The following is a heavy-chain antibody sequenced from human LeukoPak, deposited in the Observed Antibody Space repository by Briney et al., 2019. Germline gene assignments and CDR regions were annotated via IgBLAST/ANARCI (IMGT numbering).Heavy chain of an antibody. CDR3: AKFPEPGGFLSRTPKGHYDMDV. Sequence: PGGSLRLSCAPSGFSFSSYTMNWVRQAPGKGLEWVSASSGGRTYYADSVQGRFTISRDYSHNTLFLQMNSLRVDDTAVYYCAKFPEPGGFLSRTPKGHYDMDVWGQGTTVIVSS. J-gene: IGHJ6*02. V-gene: IGHV3-23*01. CDR2: SSGGRT. D-gene: IGHD3-3*01. CDR1: GFSFSSYT.